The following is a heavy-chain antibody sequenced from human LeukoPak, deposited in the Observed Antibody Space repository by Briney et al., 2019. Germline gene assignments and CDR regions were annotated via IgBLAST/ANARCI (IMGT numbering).Heavy chain of an antibody. CDR3: ARGEWLRYGYYYGMDV. J-gene: IGHJ6*02. CDR2: IYTSGST. Sequence: MTSETLSLTCTVSGGSISSYYWRWIRQPAGKGLEWIGRIYTSGSTNYNPSLKSRVTMSVDTSKNQFSLKLSSVTAADTAVYYCARGEWLRYGYYYGMDVWGQGTTVTVSS. CDR1: GGSISSYY. V-gene: IGHV4-4*07. D-gene: IGHD5-12*01.